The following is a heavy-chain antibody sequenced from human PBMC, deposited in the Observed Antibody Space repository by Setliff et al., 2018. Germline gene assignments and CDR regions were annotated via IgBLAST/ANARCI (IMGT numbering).Heavy chain of an antibody. CDR3: ARAGPTVTFFRVLVISWWDP. CDR1: GDSISSGSYY. V-gene: IGHV4-61*09. CDR2: FHTGGST. Sequence: KPSETLSLTCTVSGDSISSGSYYWTWIRQPAGKGLAWIGHFHTGGSTNYNRSLRSRVSISVDTSKNQFSLKLSSVTAADTATYYCARAGPTVTFFRVLVISWWDPLGQGSLVTVSS. D-gene: IGHD3-3*01. J-gene: IGHJ5*02.